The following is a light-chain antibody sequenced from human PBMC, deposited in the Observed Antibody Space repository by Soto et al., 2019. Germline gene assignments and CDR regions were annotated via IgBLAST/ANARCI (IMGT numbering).Light chain of an antibody. Sequence: EIVMTQSPASLSVPPGERATLSCRASQSVSSNFAWYLQKPGQAPRLLIYGASTRATAVPARFTASGSGTEFTLTISSLQYDDFGVYYCQQYDTWPRTLGQGTKVDIK. J-gene: IGKJ1*01. V-gene: IGKV3-15*01. CDR2: GAS. CDR1: QSVSSN. CDR3: QQYDTWPRT.